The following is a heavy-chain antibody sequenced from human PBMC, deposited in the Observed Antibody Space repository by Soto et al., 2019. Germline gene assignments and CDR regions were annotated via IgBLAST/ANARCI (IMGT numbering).Heavy chain of an antibody. CDR2: ISNDGSNK. CDR3: ANWNYPQSD. D-gene: IGHD1-7*01. Sequence: QVQLVESGGGVVQPGKSLRLSCAASGFTFNTYGMHWVRQAPGKGPEWVAVISNDGSNKYYADSVKGRFTISRDNSKNTLYLQMNSLRAEDTAVYYCANWNYPQSDWXQGTLVTVSS. V-gene: IGHV3-30*18. J-gene: IGHJ4*02. CDR1: GFTFNTYG.